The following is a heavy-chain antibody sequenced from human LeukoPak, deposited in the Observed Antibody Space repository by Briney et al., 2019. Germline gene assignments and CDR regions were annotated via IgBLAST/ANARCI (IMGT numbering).Heavy chain of an antibody. J-gene: IGHJ3*02. CDR3: ARDVGIPNDDAFDI. D-gene: IGHD5-18*01. Sequence: PGGSLRLSCAASGFTVSSNYMSWVRQAPGKGLEWVSVIYSGGSTYYADSVKGRFTISRDNSKNTLYLQMNSLRAEDTAVYYCARDVGIPNDDAFDIWGQGTMVTVSS. CDR1: GFTVSSNY. CDR2: IYSGGST. V-gene: IGHV3-53*01.